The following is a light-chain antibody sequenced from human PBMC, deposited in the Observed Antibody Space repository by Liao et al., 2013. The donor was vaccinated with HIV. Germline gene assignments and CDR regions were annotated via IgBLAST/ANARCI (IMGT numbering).Light chain of an antibody. V-gene: IGLV3-1*01. CDR2: QDT. J-gene: IGLJ3*02. CDR1: KLGDKY. CDR3: QAWDSITEV. Sequence: SYELTQPPSVSVSPGQTASITCSGNKLGDKYACWYQQKPGQSPVLVIYQDTKRPSGIPERFSGSNSGNTATLTISGTQAMDEADYYCQAWDSITEVFGGGTKLIVL.